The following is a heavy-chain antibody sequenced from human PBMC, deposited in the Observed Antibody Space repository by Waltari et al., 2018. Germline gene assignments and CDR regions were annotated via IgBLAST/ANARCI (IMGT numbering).Heavy chain of an antibody. J-gene: IGHJ5*02. V-gene: IGHV1-2*02. CDR1: GYTFTGYY. CDR2: INPNSGGT. D-gene: IGHD3-16*01. Sequence: QVQLVQSGAEVKKPGASVKVSCKASGYTFTGYYMHWVRQAPGQGLEWRGWINPNSGGTNYAQKFQGRVTMTRDTSISTAYMELSRLRSDDTAVYYCARDVEGLIALPNWFDPWGQGTLVTVSS. CDR3: ARDVEGLIALPNWFDP.